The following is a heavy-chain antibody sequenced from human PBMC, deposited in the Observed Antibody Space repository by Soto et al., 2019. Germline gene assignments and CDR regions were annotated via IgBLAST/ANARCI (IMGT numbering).Heavy chain of an antibody. CDR1: GFTFSDYF. D-gene: IGHD3-9*01. Sequence: QLQLVESGGGLVNPGGSLRLSCAASGFTFSDYFMSWIRQAPGKGLEWVSYISPSRRYTSYTDSVRGRFIISRDNAQNSLYLQMNSLRDEDTAVYYCASLRPGYYDILTGFGALDIWGQGTVVTVSS. CDR3: ASLRPGYYDILTGFGALDI. J-gene: IGHJ3*02. CDR2: ISPSRRYT. V-gene: IGHV3-11*06.